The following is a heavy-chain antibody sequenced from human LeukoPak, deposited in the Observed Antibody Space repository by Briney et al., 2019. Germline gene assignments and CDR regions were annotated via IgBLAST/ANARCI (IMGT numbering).Heavy chain of an antibody. Sequence: SETLSLTCAVYGGSFSGYYWSWIRQPPGKGLEWIGEINHSGSTNYNPSLKSRVTISVDTSKNQFSPKLSSVTAADTAVYYCASRLAAADHDAFDIWGQGTMVTVSS. D-gene: IGHD6-13*01. CDR1: GGSFSGYY. CDR3: ASRLAAADHDAFDI. J-gene: IGHJ3*02. CDR2: INHSGST. V-gene: IGHV4-34*01.